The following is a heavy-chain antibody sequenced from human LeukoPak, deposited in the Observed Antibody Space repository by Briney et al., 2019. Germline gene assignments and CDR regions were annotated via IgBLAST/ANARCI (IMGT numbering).Heavy chain of an antibody. CDR2: IYYSGST. D-gene: IGHD1-26*01. J-gene: IGHJ4*02. Sequence: SETLSLTCTVSGGSISSSSYYWGWIRQPPGKGLEWIGSIYYSGSTYYNPSLKSRVTISVDTSKNQFSLKLSSVTAADTAVYYCARHAKERRALVGAIGYWGQGTLVTVSS. V-gene: IGHV4-39*01. CDR3: ARHAKERRALVGAIGY. CDR1: GGSISSSSYY.